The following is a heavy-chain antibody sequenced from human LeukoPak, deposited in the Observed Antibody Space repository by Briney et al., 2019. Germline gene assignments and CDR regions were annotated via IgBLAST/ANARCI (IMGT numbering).Heavy chain of an antibody. V-gene: IGHV1-8*01. CDR1: GYTFTSYD. D-gene: IGHD5-12*01. J-gene: IGHJ6*02. Sequence: ASVKVSCKASGYTFTSYDINWVRQATGQGLEWMGWMNPNSGNTGYAQKFQGRVTMTRNTSISTAFMELSSLRSEDTAVYYCARGKTKPIRYFERGYSGYDPGYYYYGMDVWGQGTTVTVSS. CDR3: ARGKTKPIRYFERGYSGYDPGYYYYGMDV. CDR2: MNPNSGNT.